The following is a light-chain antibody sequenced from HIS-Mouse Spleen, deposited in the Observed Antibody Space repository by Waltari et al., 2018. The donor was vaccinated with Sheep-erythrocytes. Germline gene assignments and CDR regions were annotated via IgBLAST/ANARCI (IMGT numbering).Light chain of an antibody. Sequence: QSALTQPASVSGSPGQTSTISCTGTSSDVGRYNLVSRYQHHPGNATKRMIYDGSKRPSGVSNRFSGSKSGNTASLTIPGLQAEDEAAYYCCSYAGSITWVFGGGTKLTVL. CDR3: CSYAGSITWV. CDR1: SSDVGRYNL. V-gene: IGLV2-23*01. J-gene: IGLJ3*02. CDR2: DGS.